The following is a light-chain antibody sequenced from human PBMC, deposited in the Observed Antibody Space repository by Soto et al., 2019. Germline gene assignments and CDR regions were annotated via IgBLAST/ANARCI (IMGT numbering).Light chain of an antibody. Sequence: DIVMTQSPDSLAVSLGERDTIKCKSSQSVLYSSNNKNYLAWYQQKPGQPPKLLIYWASTRESGVPDRFSGSGSGTDFTLTISSLQAEDVAVYYCQQYYSTPPTFGGGTKVEIK. V-gene: IGKV4-1*01. J-gene: IGKJ4*01. CDR3: QQYYSTPPT. CDR2: WAS. CDR1: QSVLYSSNNKNY.